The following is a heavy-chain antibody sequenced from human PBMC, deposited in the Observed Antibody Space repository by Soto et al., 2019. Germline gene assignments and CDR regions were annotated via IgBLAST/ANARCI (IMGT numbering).Heavy chain of an antibody. CDR1: GYTFTSYY. J-gene: IGHJ4*02. V-gene: IGHV1-46*01. Sequence: WASVKVSCKASGYTFTSYYMHWVRQAPGQGLEWMGIINPSGGSTSYAQKFQGRVTMTRDTSTSTVYMELSSLRSEDTAVYYCAREGNQQWLVRYYFDYWGQGTLVTVSS. CDR3: AREGNQQWLVRYYFDY. D-gene: IGHD6-19*01. CDR2: INPSGGST.